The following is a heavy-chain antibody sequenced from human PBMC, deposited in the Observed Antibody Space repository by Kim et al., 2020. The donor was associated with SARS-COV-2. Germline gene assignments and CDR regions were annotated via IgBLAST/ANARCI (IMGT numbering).Heavy chain of an antibody. CDR1: GGSISSYY. CDR3: ARDNRIAAADYWYFDL. CDR2: IYYSGST. D-gene: IGHD6-13*01. J-gene: IGHJ2*01. Sequence: SETLSLTCTVSGGSISSYYWSWIRQPPGKGLEWIGYIYYSGSTNYNPSLKSRVTISVDTSKNQFSLKLSSVTAADTAVYYCARDNRIAAADYWYFDLWGRGTLVTVSS. V-gene: IGHV4-59*01.